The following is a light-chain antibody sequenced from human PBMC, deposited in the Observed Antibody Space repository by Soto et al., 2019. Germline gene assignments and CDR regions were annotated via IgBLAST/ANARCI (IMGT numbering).Light chain of an antibody. Sequence: EKVMTQSPATLSXSPXERXXXXXXXXQSVSSFLAWYQQKPGQAPRLLIYGASTRATGIPARFSGSGSGTEFTLTISSLQSEDFAVYYCQQYSNWPSWTFGQGTKV. CDR2: GAS. J-gene: IGKJ1*01. CDR3: QQYSNWPSWT. V-gene: IGKV3-15*01. CDR1: QSVSSF.